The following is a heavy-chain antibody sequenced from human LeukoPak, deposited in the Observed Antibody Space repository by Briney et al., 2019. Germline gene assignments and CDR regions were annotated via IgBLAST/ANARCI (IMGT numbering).Heavy chain of an antibody. V-gene: IGHV3-30*03. CDR1: GFTFSSHG. CDR3: ARGCATPYCFLIDY. D-gene: IGHD2-21*01. CDR2: ISNDGSDE. Sequence: GGSLRLSCAASGFTFSSHGMHWVRQAPGKGLEWVSIISNDGSDEDYVDSVKGRFIISRDNSKNTLHLQMNSLSADDTAVYYCARGCATPYCFLIDYWAQGTLVTVSS. J-gene: IGHJ4*02.